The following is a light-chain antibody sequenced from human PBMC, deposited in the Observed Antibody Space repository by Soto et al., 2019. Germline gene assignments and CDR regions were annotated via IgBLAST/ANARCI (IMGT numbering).Light chain of an antibody. CDR3: QQRSNWPST. Sequence: EIVLTQSPATLSLSPGNRATLSCRASQRVSGSLAWYQQKPGQAPRLLIYDASNRATGIPARFSGSGSGTDFTLTLTSLEPEDFAVYYCQQRSNWPSTFGGGTKVEI. J-gene: IGKJ4*01. CDR1: QRVSGS. V-gene: IGKV3-11*01. CDR2: DAS.